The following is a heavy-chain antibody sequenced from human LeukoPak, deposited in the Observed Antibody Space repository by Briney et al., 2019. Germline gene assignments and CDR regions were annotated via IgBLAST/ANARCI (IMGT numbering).Heavy chain of an antibody. CDR1: GYTFTSYD. V-gene: IGHV1-8*01. J-gene: IGHJ4*02. D-gene: IGHD3-10*01. CDR3: AVPGGSRNLDY. CDR2: MNPNSGNT. Sequence: ASVKVPCKASGYTFTSYDINWVRQATGQGLEWMGWMNPNSGNTGYAQKFQGRVTMTRDTSISTAYMGLSRLRSDDTAVYYCAVPGGSRNLDYWGQGTLVTVSS.